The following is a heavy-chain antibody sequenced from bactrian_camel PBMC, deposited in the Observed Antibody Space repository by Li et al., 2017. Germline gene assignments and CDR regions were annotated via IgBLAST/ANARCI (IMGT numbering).Heavy chain of an antibody. Sequence: DVQLVESGGGLVQPGGSLRLSCAASGFTFSRYYMSWVRQALGKEREGVAVISSDGTAVYTESAKGRFTISQDAAGNTVCLQMNSLKPEDTGVYYCAAATWCGDSPSAFPYWGQGTQVTVS. CDR2: ISSDGTA. V-gene: IGHV3S10*01. CDR3: AAATWCGDSPSAFPY. CDR1: GFTFSRYY. J-gene: IGHJ4*01. D-gene: IGHD1*01.